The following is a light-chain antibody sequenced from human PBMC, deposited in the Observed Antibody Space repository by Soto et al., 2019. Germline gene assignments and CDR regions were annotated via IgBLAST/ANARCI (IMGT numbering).Light chain of an antibody. CDR3: SSYAGSLYV. V-gene: IGLV2-8*01. Sequence: QSVLTQPPSASGSPGQSVTISCTGTSSDVGDYNYVSWYQQHPGKAPKLMIYDVSKRPSGVPDRFSGSKSGNTASLTVSGLQAEYEADYYCSSYAGSLYVFGTGTKLTVL. CDR2: DVS. J-gene: IGLJ1*01. CDR1: SSDVGDYNY.